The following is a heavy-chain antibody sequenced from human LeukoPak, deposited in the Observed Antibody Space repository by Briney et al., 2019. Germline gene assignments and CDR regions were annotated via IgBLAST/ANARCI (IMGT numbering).Heavy chain of an antibody. J-gene: IGHJ5*02. CDR2: IYYSGST. CDR1: GGSISSSSYY. V-gene: IGHV4-61*05. CDR3: ARHTVYSGSYFRTTNWFDP. Sequence: SETQSLTCTVSGGSISSSSYYWGWIRQPPGKGLEWIGYIYYSGSTNYNPSLKSRVTISVDTSKNQFSLKLSSVTAADTAVYYCARHTVYSGSYFRTTNWFDPWGQGTLVTVSS. D-gene: IGHD1-26*01.